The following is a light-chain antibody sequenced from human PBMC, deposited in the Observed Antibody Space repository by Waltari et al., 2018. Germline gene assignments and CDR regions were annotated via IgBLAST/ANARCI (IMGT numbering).Light chain of an antibody. CDR2: LNSDGSH. V-gene: IGLV4-69*01. J-gene: IGLJ2*01. CDR1: SGHSTYS. CDR3: QTWGTGTVV. Sequence: QLVLTQSPSASASLGASVTLTCTLSSGHSTYSIAWHQPQPEKGPRYLLKLNSDGSHSKGDGIPDRCSGSKSGAERYLTISSLQSEDAGDYYCQTWGTGTVVFGGGTKLTVL.